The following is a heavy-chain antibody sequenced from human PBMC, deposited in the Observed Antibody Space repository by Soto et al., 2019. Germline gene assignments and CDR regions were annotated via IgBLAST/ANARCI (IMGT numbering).Heavy chain of an antibody. CDR1: GGSISSYY. CDR2: IYYSGST. J-gene: IGHJ4*02. CDR3: ARLDYYDSSGPLDY. D-gene: IGHD3-22*01. Sequence: SETLSLTCTVSGGSISSYYWSWIRQPPGKGLEWIGYIYYSGSTNYNPSLKSRVTISVGTSKNQFSLKLSSVTAADTAVYYCARLDYYDSSGPLDYWGQGTLVTVSS. V-gene: IGHV4-59*01.